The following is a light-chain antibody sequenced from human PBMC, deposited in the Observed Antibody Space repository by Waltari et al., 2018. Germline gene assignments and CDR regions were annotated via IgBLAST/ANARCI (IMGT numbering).Light chain of an antibody. CDR3: QQRSNLLT. J-gene: IGKJ4*01. V-gene: IGKV3-11*01. CDR2: DAS. CDR1: QSVNNF. Sequence: EVVLTQTPATLSLSPGERATLSCRASQSVNNFVGWYQQKSGQAPRLLSYDASNRAAGIPARFSGSGSGTEFTLTITSLEPEDFAIYYCQQRSNLLTFGGGTKVEIK.